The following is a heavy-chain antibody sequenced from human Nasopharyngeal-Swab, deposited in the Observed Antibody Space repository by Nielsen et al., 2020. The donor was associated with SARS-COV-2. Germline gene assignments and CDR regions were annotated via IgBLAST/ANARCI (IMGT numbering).Heavy chain of an antibody. J-gene: IGHJ4*02. D-gene: IGHD3-22*01. Sequence: GESLKISCAASRFTFSSYGMHWVRQAPGKGLEWVAVIWYDGSNKYYADSVKGRFTISRDNSKNTLYLQMNSLRAEDTAVYYCARGSSGLPDYWGQGTLVTVSS. V-gene: IGHV3-33*01. CDR1: RFTFSSYG. CDR3: ARGSSGLPDY. CDR2: IWYDGSNK.